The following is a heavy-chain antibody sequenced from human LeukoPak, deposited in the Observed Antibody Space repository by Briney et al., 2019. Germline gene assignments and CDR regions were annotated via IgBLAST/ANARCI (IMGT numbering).Heavy chain of an antibody. D-gene: IGHD3-22*01. CDR2: INPNNDGT. CDR1: GYTFTGYY. J-gene: IGHJ4*02. CDR3: ARDQNFHGSGGYYGIDC. V-gene: IGHV1-2*02. Sequence: GASVKVSCKASGYTFTGYYIHWVRQAPGQGLEWIGWINPNNDGTNYAQKFHDRVTMTRDTSISTAYMELSRLTSDDTAVYYCARDQNFHGSGGYYGIDCWGQGTLVTVSS.